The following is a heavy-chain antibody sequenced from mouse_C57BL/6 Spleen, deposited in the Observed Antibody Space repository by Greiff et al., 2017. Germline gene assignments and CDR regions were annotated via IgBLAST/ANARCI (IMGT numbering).Heavy chain of an antibody. CDR1: GYSITSGYD. CDR3: AREDYSNYFDY. CDR2: IRYSGST. V-gene: IGHV3-1*01. D-gene: IGHD2-5*01. J-gene: IGHJ2*01. Sequence: EVHLVESGPGMVKPSQSLSLTCTVTGYSITSGYDWHWIRHFPGNKLEWMGYIRYSGSTNYNPSLKSRISITHDTSKNHFFLKLNSVTTEDTATYYCAREDYSNYFDYWGQGTTLTVSS.